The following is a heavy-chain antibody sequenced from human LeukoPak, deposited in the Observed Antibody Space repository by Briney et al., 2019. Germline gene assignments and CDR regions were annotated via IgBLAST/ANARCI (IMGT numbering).Heavy chain of an antibody. V-gene: IGHV4-39*01. Sequence: SETLSLTCTVSGGSISSSSYYWGWIRQPPGKGLEWIGSIHYSGSTYYNPSLKSRVTISVDTSKNQFSLKLSSVTAADTAVYYCARQGSGYYLIDYWGQGTLVTVSS. D-gene: IGHD3-22*01. CDR2: IHYSGST. CDR3: ARQGSGYYLIDY. J-gene: IGHJ4*02. CDR1: GGSISSSSYY.